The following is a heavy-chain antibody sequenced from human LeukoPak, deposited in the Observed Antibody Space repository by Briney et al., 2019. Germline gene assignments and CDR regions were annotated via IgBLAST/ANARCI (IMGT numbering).Heavy chain of an antibody. CDR1: GGTFRSYA. V-gene: IGHV1-69*13. Sequence: SVKVSCKASGGTFRSYAISWVRQAPGQGLEWRGGIMPIFGKANYAQKFQGRVTITADEATRKAYMELCSLRSDDSAVYYCARAYCSSTSCYPLDYCGQGTLVTVSS. CDR2: IMPIFGKA. J-gene: IGHJ4*02. D-gene: IGHD2-2*01. CDR3: ARAYCSSTSCYPLDY.